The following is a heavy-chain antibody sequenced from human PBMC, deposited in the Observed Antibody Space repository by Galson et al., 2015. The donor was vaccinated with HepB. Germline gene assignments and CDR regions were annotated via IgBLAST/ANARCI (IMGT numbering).Heavy chain of an antibody. CDR1: GGTFSSYA. J-gene: IGHJ6*03. Sequence: SVKVSCKASGGTFSSYAISWVRQAPGQGLEWMGGIIPIFGTANYAQKFQGRVTITADESTSTAYMELSSLRSEDTAVYYCARSGFGAPNCSSTSCYGYYYMDVWGKGTTVTVSS. V-gene: IGHV1-69*13. CDR2: IIPIFGTA. CDR3: ARSGFGAPNCSSTSCYGYYYMDV. D-gene: IGHD2-2*01.